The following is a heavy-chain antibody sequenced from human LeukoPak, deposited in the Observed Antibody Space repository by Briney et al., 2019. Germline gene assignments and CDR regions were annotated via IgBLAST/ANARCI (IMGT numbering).Heavy chain of an antibody. D-gene: IGHD3-9*01. CDR1: GFTFSSYQ. CDR3: ARDNILTGYYRVYYYYYMDV. J-gene: IGHJ6*03. V-gene: IGHV3-48*03. CDR2: ISSSDNTI. Sequence: PGGSLRLSCAASGFTFSSYQMNWVRQAPGKGLEWISYISSSDNTIYYADSVKGRFTLSRDNTKNSLYLQMNSLSAEDTAVYYCARDNILTGYYRVYYYYYMDVWGKGTTVTVSS.